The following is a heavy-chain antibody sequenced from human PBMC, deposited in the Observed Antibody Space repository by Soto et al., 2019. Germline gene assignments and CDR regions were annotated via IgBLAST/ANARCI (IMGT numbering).Heavy chain of an antibody. CDR3: ARDSSDYYGVDV. Sequence: SLRLSCAASGFTFSSYAMHWVRQAPGKGLEWVAVISYDGSNKYYADSVKGRFTISRDNSKNTLYLQMNSLRAEDTAVYYCARDSSDYYGVDVWGQGTTVTVSS. V-gene: IGHV3-30-3*01. CDR1: GFTFSSYA. CDR2: ISYDGSNK. J-gene: IGHJ6*02.